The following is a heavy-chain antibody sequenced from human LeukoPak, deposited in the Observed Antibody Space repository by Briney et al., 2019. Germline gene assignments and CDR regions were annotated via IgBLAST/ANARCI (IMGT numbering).Heavy chain of an antibody. Sequence: PSETLSLTCTVSGGSISSSSYYWGWIRQPPGKGLEWIVSIYYSGSTNYNPSLKSRVTISVDTSKNQFSLKQSSVTAADTAVYYCASAQPGGYDSYYFDYWGQGTLVTVSS. D-gene: IGHD5-12*01. V-gene: IGHV4-39*07. J-gene: IGHJ4*02. CDR1: GGSISSSSYY. CDR3: ASAQPGGYDSYYFDY. CDR2: IYYSGST.